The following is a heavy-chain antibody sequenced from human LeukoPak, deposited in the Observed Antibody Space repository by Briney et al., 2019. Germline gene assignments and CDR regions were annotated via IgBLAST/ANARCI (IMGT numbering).Heavy chain of an antibody. Sequence: SETLSLTCAVYGGSFSGYYWSWIRQPPGKGLEWIGEINHSGSTNYNPSLKSRVTISVDTSKNQFSLKLSSVTAADTAVYYCAGGVVVVPANYYYYGMDVWGQGTTVTVSS. CDR2: INHSGST. V-gene: IGHV4-34*01. CDR3: AGGVVVVPANYYYYGMDV. D-gene: IGHD2-2*01. CDR1: GGSFSGYY. J-gene: IGHJ6*02.